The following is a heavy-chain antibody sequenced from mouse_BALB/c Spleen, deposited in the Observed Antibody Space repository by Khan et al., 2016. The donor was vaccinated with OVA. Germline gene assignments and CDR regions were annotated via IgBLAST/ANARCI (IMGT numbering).Heavy chain of an antibody. CDR2: IYPGTDNT. V-gene: IGHV1-76*01. Sequence: QVQLKQSGAELVRPGASVKLSCKTSGYIFTSYWIHWVKQRSGQGLEWIARIYPGTDNTYYNENLKDKATLTADKSSSTAYMQLSSLTAEDSADYLCAREEALYYFDYWGQGTTLTVSS. J-gene: IGHJ2*01. CDR1: GYIFTSYW. CDR3: AREEALYYFDY. D-gene: IGHD3-2*02.